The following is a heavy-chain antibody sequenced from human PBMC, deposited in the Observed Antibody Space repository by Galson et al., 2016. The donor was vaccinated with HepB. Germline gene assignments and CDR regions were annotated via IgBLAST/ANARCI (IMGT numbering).Heavy chain of an antibody. CDR2: IYHTGST. Sequence: TLSLTCTVSGTSISSNSYYWGWIRQPPGKGLEWIGSIYHTGSTYYNPSLKSRVTLSVDTSKDQFSLKLTSVTAADTDLYFCARRTNAGFSSRWFQDWYFDLWGRGTLVTVSS. J-gene: IGHJ2*01. CDR1: GTSISSNSYY. CDR3: ARRTNAGFSSRWFQDWYFDL. V-gene: IGHV4-39*01. D-gene: IGHD6-13*01.